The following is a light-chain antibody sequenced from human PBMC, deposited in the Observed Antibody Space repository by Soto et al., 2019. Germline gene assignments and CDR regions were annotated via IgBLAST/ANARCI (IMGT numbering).Light chain of an antibody. CDR1: SSDVGGYDY. CDR2: DVS. Sequence: QSALTQPASVSGSPGQSITISCGGTSSDVGGYDYVSWYQHHPGKAPKLLIYDVSYRPSGVSNRFSGSKSGNTASLTISGLQAEDEADYSCSSYTSSSTLVFGGGTKLTVL. V-gene: IGLV2-14*03. J-gene: IGLJ2*01. CDR3: SSYTSSSTLV.